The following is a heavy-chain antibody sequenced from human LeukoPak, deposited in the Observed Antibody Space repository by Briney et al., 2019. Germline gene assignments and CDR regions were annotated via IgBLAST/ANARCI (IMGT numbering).Heavy chain of an antibody. V-gene: IGHV4-39*07. D-gene: IGHD3-16*02. J-gene: IGHJ4*02. CDR3: AREGYTYDYVWGSYRPVDY. CDR1: GGSISSSSYY. Sequence: SETLSLTCTVSGGSISSSSYYWGWIRQPPGKGLEWIGSIYYSGSTYYNPSLKSRVTMSVDTSKNQFSLKLSSVTAADTAVYYCAREGYTYDYVWGSYRPVDYWGQGTLVTVSS. CDR2: IYYSGST.